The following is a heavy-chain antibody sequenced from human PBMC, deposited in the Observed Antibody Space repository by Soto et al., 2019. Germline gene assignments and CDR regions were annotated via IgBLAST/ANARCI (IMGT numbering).Heavy chain of an antibody. V-gene: IGHV1-18*01. Sequence: ASVKVSCKASGYTFTSYGISWVRQAPGQGLEWMGWISAYNGNTNYAQKLQGRVTMTTDTSTSTAYMELRSLRSDDTAVYYCARGGPFLRLRSSSDSSIDPWDQGTLVTVSS. CDR1: GYTFTSYG. D-gene: IGHD5-12*01. J-gene: IGHJ5*02. CDR2: ISAYNGNT. CDR3: ARGGPFLRLRSSSDSSIDP.